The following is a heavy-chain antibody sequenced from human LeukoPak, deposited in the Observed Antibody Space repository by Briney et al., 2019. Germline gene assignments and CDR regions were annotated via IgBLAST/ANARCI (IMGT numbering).Heavy chain of an antibody. V-gene: IGHV1-8*01. J-gene: IGHJ5*02. CDR3: GRGRWSATGSPQFGH. D-gene: IGHD2-8*02. CDR1: GYTFTNYD. CDR2: MNPNSGST. Sequence: ASVKVSCKASGYTFTNYDINWVRQAPGQGLEWMGWMNPNSGSTGYAQQFQGRVTMTRNTSISTAYMELSSLRSDDTAVYYCGRGRWSATGSPQFGHWGQATLVTVSS.